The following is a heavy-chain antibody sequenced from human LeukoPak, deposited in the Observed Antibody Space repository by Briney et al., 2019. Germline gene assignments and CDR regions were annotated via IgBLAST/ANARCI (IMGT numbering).Heavy chain of an antibody. CDR2: ISGSGGST. J-gene: IGHJ6*02. D-gene: IGHD3-3*01. V-gene: IGHV3-23*01. CDR3: AEDFGAQTGPTPYYYYGMDV. Sequence: GGSLRLSCAASGFTFSSYAMSWVRQAPGKGLEWVSAISGSGGSTYYADSVKGRFTISRDNSKNTLYLQMNSLRAEDTAVYYCAEDFGAQTGPTPYYYYGMDVWGQGTTVTVSS. CDR1: GFTFSSYA.